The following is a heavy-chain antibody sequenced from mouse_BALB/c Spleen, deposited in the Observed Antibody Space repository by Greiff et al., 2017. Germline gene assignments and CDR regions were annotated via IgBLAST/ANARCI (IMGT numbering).Heavy chain of an antibody. D-gene: IGHD2-2*01. CDR1: GFSLTGYG. J-gene: IGHJ2*01. CDR2: IWGDGST. CDR3: ARVYYGYDEEYYFDY. V-gene: IGHV2-6-7*01. Sequence: QVQLQQSGPGLVAPSQSLSITCTVSGFSLTGYGVNWVRQPPGKGLEWLGMIWGDGSTDYNSALKSRLSISKDNSKSQVFLKMNSLQTDDTARYYCARVYYGYDEEYYFDYWGQGTTLTVSS.